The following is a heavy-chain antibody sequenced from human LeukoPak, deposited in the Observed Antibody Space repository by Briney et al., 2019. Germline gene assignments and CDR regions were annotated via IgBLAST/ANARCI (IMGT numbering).Heavy chain of an antibody. CDR1: GFTFTNYW. CDR3: ARDGYKDRYFDY. Sequence: GGSLRLSCTASGFTFTNYWMSWVRQAPGKGLEWVANIKQDESERHYVDSLRGRFTISRDNAKNSVFLQMNSLRAEDTAVYYCARDGYKDRYFDYWGRGTLVTVSS. D-gene: IGHD5-24*01. J-gene: IGHJ4*02. CDR2: IKQDESER. V-gene: IGHV3-7*01.